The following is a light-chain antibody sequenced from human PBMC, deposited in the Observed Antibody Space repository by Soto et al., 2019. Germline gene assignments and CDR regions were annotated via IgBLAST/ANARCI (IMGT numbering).Light chain of an antibody. V-gene: IGLV8-61*01. J-gene: IGLJ3*02. CDR2: NTD. CDR3: VLYMGSGIWV. CDR1: SGSVSSSYY. Sequence: QTVVTQEPSFSVSPGGTVTLTCGLSSGSVSSSYYPSWYQQTPGQAPRTLIYNTDSRSSGVPDRFSGSILANKAALTITGAQADDESDYYCVLYMGSGIWVFGGGTKVTVL.